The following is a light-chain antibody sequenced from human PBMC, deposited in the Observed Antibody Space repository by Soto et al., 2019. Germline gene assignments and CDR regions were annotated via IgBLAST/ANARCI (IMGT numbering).Light chain of an antibody. V-gene: IGLV7-43*01. J-gene: IGLJ3*02. CDR2: STN. Sequence: QAVVPQEPSLTVSPGGTVTLTCASSTGAVTSGYYPNWFQQKPGQAPRALIYSTNNKHFWTPARFLGSLLGGKAALTLSDAQPEDEAEYYCMIYYSGARVFGGGTKLTVL. CDR3: MIYYSGARV. CDR1: TGAVTSGYY.